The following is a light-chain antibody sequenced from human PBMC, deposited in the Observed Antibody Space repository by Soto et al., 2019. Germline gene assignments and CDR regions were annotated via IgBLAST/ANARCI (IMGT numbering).Light chain of an antibody. V-gene: IGKV1-39*01. J-gene: IGKJ1*01. CDR1: QRISGF. CDR2: DAS. CDR3: QQSYDTPWT. Sequence: DIPMTQSPSSLSASVGDRVSITCRASQRISGFLNWYLQKPGKAPKLLIFDASNLQSGVPSRFSGSGSGTDFTLTISTLQPEDFATYYCQQSYDTPWTFGQGTEV.